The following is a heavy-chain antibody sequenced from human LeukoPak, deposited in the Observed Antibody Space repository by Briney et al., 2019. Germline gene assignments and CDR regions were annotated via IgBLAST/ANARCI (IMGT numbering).Heavy chain of an antibody. CDR1: GFTFSSYG. CDR3: AKDIFSDYDMHYGMDV. V-gene: IGHV3-30*02. Sequence: GGSLRLSCAASGFTFSSYGMHWVRQAPGKGLEWVAFIRYDGSNKYYADSVKGRFTISRDNAKNSLYLQMNSLRAEDTALYYCAKDIFSDYDMHYGMDVWGQGTTVTVSS. D-gene: IGHD3-9*01. J-gene: IGHJ6*02. CDR2: IRYDGSNK.